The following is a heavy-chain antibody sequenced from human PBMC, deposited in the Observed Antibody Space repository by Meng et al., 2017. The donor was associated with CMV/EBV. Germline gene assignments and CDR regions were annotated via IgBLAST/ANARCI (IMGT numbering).Heavy chain of an antibody. CDR2: IDWDDDK. J-gene: IGHJ6*02. D-gene: IGHD3-3*01. CDR1: GFSLSPSAMC. Sequence: SGPTLVKPTHTLTPICTFSGFSLSPSAMCVSWVRQPPGKALEWLALIDWDDDKYYSTSLKTRLTISKDTSQNQVVLTMTNMDPMDTATYYCARSTLADQITIVGVGRYYYYYGMDVWGQGTTVTVSS. V-gene: IGHV2-70*20. CDR3: ARSTLADQITIVGVGRYYYYYGMDV.